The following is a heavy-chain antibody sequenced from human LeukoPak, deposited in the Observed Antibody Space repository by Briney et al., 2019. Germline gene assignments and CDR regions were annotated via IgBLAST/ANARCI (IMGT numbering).Heavy chain of an antibody. J-gene: IGHJ6*02. CDR1: GFTVSSNY. V-gene: IGHV3-53*01. D-gene: IGHD6-13*01. Sequence: GGSLRLSCAASGFTVSSNYMSWVRQAPGKGLEWVSVIYSGGSTYYADSVKGRLTISRDNSNNTLYLQMNNLRTEDTAVYYCARGLQQQQILGDYYYGMDVWGQGTTVTVSS. CDR3: ARGLQQQQILGDYYYGMDV. CDR2: IYSGGST.